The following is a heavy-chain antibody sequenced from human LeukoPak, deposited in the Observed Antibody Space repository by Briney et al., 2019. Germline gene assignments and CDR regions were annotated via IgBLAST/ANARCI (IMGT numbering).Heavy chain of an antibody. CDR1: GFTFSSYG. D-gene: IGHD1-26*01. CDR2: IWYDGSNK. Sequence: GGSLRLSCAASGFTFSSYGMHWVRQAPGKGLELVAVIWYDGSNKYYADSVKGRFTISRDNSKNTLYLQMNSLRAEDTAVYYCARDFSGSGSYYVDYWGQGTLVTVSS. V-gene: IGHV3-33*01. J-gene: IGHJ4*02. CDR3: ARDFSGSGSYYVDY.